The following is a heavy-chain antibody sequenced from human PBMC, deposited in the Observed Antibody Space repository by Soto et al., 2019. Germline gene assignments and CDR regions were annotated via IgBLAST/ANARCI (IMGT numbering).Heavy chain of an antibody. D-gene: IGHD6-13*01. V-gene: IGHV3-64*01. Sequence: EVQLVESGGGLVQPGGSLRLSCAASGFTFSSYAMHWVRQAPGKRLEYVSAISSNGGSTYYANSVKGRFTISRDNSKNPLYLQMGSLRAEDMAVHYCARQSYSSYYFDYWGQGTLVTVSS. CDR2: ISSNGGST. J-gene: IGHJ4*02. CDR3: ARQSYSSYYFDY. CDR1: GFTFSSYA.